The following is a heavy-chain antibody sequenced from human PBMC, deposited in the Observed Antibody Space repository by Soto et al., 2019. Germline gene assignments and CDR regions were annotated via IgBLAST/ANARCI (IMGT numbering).Heavy chain of an antibody. V-gene: IGHV3-30*04. J-gene: IGHJ4*02. CDR1: GFTFSSYA. CDR3: GRCTSTSCHLGSDY. D-gene: IGHD2-2*01. Sequence: QVLLVDSGGGVVQPGRSLRLSCAASGFTFSSYAMNWVRQAPGTGLEWVALLSHDGINKYYAGSVRGRFTISRDSSTNTLYLQMNSLRAADTAVYYCGRCTSTSCHLGSDYWGQGTLVTVSS. CDR2: LSHDGINK.